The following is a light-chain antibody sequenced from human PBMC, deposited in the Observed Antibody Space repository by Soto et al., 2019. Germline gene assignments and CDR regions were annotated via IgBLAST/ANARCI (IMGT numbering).Light chain of an antibody. CDR2: DVT. V-gene: IGLV2-14*03. J-gene: IGLJ2*01. CDR1: SRDVGYYDY. CDR3: SSYTSSITVI. Sequence: QSALTQPASVSGSPGQSITISCTGTSRDVGYYDYVSWYQQHPGKAPKRMIYDVTNRPSGVSNRFSGSKSGNTASLTISGLQAEDEAYYYCSSYTSSITVIFGGGTKLTVL.